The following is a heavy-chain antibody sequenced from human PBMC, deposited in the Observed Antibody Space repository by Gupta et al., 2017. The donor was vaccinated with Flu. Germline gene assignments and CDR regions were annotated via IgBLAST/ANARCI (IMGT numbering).Heavy chain of an antibody. D-gene: IGHD1-26*01. V-gene: IGHV1-2*02. CDR1: GYTFTGSY. CDR2: IKPNSGGT. CDR3: ASDRRGRYYFDD. J-gene: IGHJ4*02. Sequence: QVQLVQSGAEVKKPGASVKVSCKASGYTFTGSYMHWVRQAPGHGREWMGWIKPNSGGTNEAQKFQGRVTMNRDTSIRTAYMGLRRLRSDDTAVYYCASDRRGRYYFDDGGQGTMVTVSS.